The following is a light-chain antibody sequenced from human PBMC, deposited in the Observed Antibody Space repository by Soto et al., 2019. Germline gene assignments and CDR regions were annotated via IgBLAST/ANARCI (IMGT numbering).Light chain of an antibody. J-gene: IGKJ1*01. Sequence: EIVLTQSPATLSLSPGGRATLSCKASQSVSTFLAWYQLKPGQAPRLLIYDASNRASGIPARFSGSGSGTDFTLTISSLEPEDFALYYCQQRSSWPRTFGQGTKVDIK. CDR1: QSVSTF. CDR2: DAS. V-gene: IGKV3-11*01. CDR3: QQRSSWPRT.